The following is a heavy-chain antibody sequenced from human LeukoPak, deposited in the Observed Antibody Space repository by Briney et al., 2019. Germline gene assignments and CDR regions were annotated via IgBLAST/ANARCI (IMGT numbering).Heavy chain of an antibody. CDR2: IYYSGST. J-gene: IGHJ6*02. CDR3: ARDGSPTNPYYYYGMDV. D-gene: IGHD2-8*01. V-gene: IGHV4-59*01. CDR1: GGSISSCY. Sequence: SETLSLTCTVSGGSISSCYWSWIRQPPGKGLEWIGYIYYSGSTNYNPSLKSRVTISVDTSKNQFSLKLSSVTAADTAVYYCARDGSPTNPYYYYGMDVWGQGTTVTVSS.